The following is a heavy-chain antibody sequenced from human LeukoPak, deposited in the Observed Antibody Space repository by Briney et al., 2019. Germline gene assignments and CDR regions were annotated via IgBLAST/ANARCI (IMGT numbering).Heavy chain of an antibody. D-gene: IGHD6-19*01. CDR3: AKRVLGSGWSVWYDP. V-gene: IGHV3-30*18. Sequence: GRSLRLSCAVSGFTFSSYGMHWVRHPPRGGLEWGAVISYDGSNKNYTHSVKGRFTISRDNSKNTLYLQMNRLGAEDTAVYCCAKRVLGSGWSVWYDPWGQGTLVTVSS. J-gene: IGHJ5*02. CDR1: GFTFSSYG. CDR2: ISYDGSNK.